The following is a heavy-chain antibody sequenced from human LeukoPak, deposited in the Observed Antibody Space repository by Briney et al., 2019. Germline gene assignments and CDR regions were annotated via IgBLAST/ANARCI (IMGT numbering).Heavy chain of an antibody. V-gene: IGHV3-30*18. CDR1: GFTFSSYG. CDR2: ISYDGSNK. D-gene: IGHD4-11*01. J-gene: IGHJ6*02. Sequence: GGSLRLSCAASGFTFSSYGMHWVRQAPGKGLEWVAVISYDGSNKYYADSVKGRFTISRDNSKNTLYLQMNSLRAEDTAVYYCAKDWPLEAAPTSKPYGMDVWGQGTTVTVSS. CDR3: AKDWPLEAAPTSKPYGMDV.